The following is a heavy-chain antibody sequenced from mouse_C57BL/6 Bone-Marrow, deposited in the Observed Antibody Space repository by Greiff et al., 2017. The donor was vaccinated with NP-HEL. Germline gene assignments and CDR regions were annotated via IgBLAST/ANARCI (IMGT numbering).Heavy chain of an antibody. J-gene: IGHJ1*03. D-gene: IGHD1-1*01. V-gene: IGHV1-81*01. CDR1: GYTFTSYG. Sequence: QVQLKQSGAELARPGASVKLSCKASGYTFTSYGISWVKQRTGQGLEWIGEIYPRSGNTYYNEKFKGKATLTADKSSSTAYMELRSLTSEDSAVYFCARGPLLLFPGYFDVWGTGTTVTVSS. CDR3: ARGPLLLFPGYFDV. CDR2: IYPRSGNT.